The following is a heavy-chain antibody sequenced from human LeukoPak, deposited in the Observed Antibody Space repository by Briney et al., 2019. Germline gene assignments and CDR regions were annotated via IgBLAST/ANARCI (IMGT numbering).Heavy chain of an antibody. CDR2: IKQDGSEK. J-gene: IGHJ4*02. CDR1: GFTFSSYW. CDR3: ARGTFSPQGSYYGH. V-gene: IGHV3-7*01. D-gene: IGHD3-10*01. Sequence: GGSLRLSCAASGFTFSSYWMSWVRQAPGKGLEWVANIKQDGSEKYYVDSVKGRFTISRDNAKNSLYLQMNSLRAEDTAVYYCARGTFSPQGSYYGHWGQGTLLTVSS.